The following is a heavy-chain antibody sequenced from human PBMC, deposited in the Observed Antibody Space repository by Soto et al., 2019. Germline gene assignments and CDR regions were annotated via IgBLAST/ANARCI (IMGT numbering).Heavy chain of an antibody. J-gene: IGHJ6*02. CDR1: GFTFDDYA. CDR2: ISWNSGSI. V-gene: IGHV3-9*01. CDR3: AKDIGRPGYDFWSGYPASGMDV. D-gene: IGHD3-3*01. Sequence: EVQLVESGGGLVQPGRSLRLSCAASGFTFDDYAMHWVRQAPGKGLEWVSGISWNSGSIGYADSVKGRFTISRDNAKNSLYLQMNSLRAEDTALYYCAKDIGRPGYDFWSGYPASGMDVWGQGTTVTVSS.